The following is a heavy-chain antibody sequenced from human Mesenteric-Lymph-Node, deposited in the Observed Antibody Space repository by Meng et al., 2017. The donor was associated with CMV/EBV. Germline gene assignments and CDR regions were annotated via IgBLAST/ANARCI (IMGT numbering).Heavy chain of an antibody. J-gene: IGHJ4*02. CDR2: ISGSGGST. D-gene: IGHD6-13*01. Sequence: GESLKISCAASGFTFSSYAMSWVRQAPGKGLEWVSAISGSGGSTFYADSVKGRFTISRDNSKNTLYLQMNSLRAEDTAVYYCARALYSIGGDYWGQGTLVTVSS. CDR1: GFTFSSYA. CDR3: ARALYSIGGDY. V-gene: IGHV3-23*01.